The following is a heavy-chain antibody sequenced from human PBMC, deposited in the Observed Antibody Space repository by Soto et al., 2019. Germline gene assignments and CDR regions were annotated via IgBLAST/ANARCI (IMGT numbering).Heavy chain of an antibody. CDR1: GFTFSKYD. CDR3: ARLGEGGSFDR. D-gene: IGHD3-16*01. J-gene: IGHJ4*02. CDR2: IGTAGDT. V-gene: IGHV3-13*01. Sequence: GGSLRLSCAASGFTFSKYDMHWVRQATGKGLEWVSVIGTAGDTYYAVSVKGRFTISRENAKNSLYLQMNSLRAEDTAVYYCARLGEGGSFDRWGQGTLVTVSS.